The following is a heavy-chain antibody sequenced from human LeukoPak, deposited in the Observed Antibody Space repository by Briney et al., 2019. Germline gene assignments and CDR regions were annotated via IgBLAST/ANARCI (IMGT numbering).Heavy chain of an antibody. Sequence: GASVKVSCKASGYTFTGYYMHWVRQAPGQGLEWMGWINPNHGDTNYAQKFQGRVTMTRDTSISTAYMELSRLRSDDTAVYYCARGGGIIRYFDWLTLLDYWGQGTLVTVSS. J-gene: IGHJ4*02. CDR2: INPNHGDT. CDR3: ARGGGIIRYFDWLTLLDY. CDR1: GYTFTGYY. D-gene: IGHD3-9*01. V-gene: IGHV1-2*02.